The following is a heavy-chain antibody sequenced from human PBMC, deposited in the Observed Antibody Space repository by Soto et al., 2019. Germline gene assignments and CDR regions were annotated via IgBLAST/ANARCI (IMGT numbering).Heavy chain of an antibody. Sequence: QVQLVQSGAEVKKPGASVKVSCKASGYTFTSYDINWVRQATGQGLEWMGWMNPNSGNTGYAQKFQGRVTMTRNTSISTAYMELSSLRSEDTAVYYCACKRYYGSESYSDNWFDPWGQGTLVTVSS. CDR3: ACKRYYGSESYSDNWFDP. CDR2: MNPNSGNT. D-gene: IGHD3-10*01. V-gene: IGHV1-8*01. CDR1: GYTFTSYD. J-gene: IGHJ5*02.